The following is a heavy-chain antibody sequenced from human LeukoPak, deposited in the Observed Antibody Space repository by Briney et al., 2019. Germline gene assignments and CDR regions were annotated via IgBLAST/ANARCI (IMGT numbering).Heavy chain of an antibody. J-gene: IGHJ4*02. D-gene: IGHD5-18*01. V-gene: IGHV3-23*01. CDR1: GFSFSSYA. Sequence: PGGSLRLSCAASGFSFSSYAMSWVRQAPGKGLEWVLAISSSGYTTYYADSVKGRFSISRDNSKNTLYLQMNSLRAEDTAVYYCARDGAMVNTHDYFDYWGQGTLVTVSS. CDR2: ISSSGYTT. CDR3: ARDGAMVNTHDYFDY.